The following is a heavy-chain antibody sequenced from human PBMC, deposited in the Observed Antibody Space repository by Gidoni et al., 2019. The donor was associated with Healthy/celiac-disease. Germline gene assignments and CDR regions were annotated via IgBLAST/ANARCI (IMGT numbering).Heavy chain of an antibody. J-gene: IGHJ6*03. D-gene: IGHD2-2*01. V-gene: IGHV3-30-3*01. CDR2: ISYDGSNK. Sequence: QVQLVESGGGVVQPGRSLRLSCAASGFAFSRYSVHWGRQAPGKGLGWVAVISYDGSNKYYADSVKGRFTISRDNSKNTLYLQMNSLRAEDTAVYYCARGAALYQPPGNYYYYYMDVWGKGTTVTVSS. CDR3: ARGAALYQPPGNYYYYYMDV. CDR1: GFAFSRYS.